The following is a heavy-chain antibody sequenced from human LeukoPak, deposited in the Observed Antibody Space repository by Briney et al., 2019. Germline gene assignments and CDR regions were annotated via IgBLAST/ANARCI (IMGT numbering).Heavy chain of an antibody. Sequence: PSETLSLTCAVYGGSFSGYYWGWIRQPPGKGLEWIGNIFYSGSTYYNPSLKSRVTISVDTSKNQFSLKLSSVTAADTAVYYCARRDALLYNWFDPWGQGTLVTVSS. CDR1: GGSFSGYY. CDR2: IFYSGST. V-gene: IGHV4-34*12. J-gene: IGHJ5*02. D-gene: IGHD2/OR15-2a*01. CDR3: ARRDALLYNWFDP.